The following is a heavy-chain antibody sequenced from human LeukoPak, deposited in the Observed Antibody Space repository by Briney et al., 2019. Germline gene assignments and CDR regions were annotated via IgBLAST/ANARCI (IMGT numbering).Heavy chain of an antibody. V-gene: IGHV3-23*01. CDR2: ISGSGGST. CDR3: TNSPRTFDY. Sequence: GGSLRLSCAASGFTFSSYAMSWVRHAPGKGLEWVSAISGSGGSTYYADSLKGRFTISRDNSKKTLYLQMDSLRAEDTAVYYCTNSPRTFDYWGQGTLVTVSS. J-gene: IGHJ4*02. CDR1: GFTFSSYA.